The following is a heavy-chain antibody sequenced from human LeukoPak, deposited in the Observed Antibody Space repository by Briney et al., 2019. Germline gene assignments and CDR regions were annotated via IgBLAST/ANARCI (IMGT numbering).Heavy chain of an antibody. V-gene: IGHV3-23*01. CDR3: AKSLWGGFDY. Sequence: PGGSLRLSCAASGFTFSGYAMSWVRQAPGKGLEWVSGIGGSGGSTYSADSVKGRFTISRDNSKNTLYLQMNSLRAEDTAVYYCAKSLWGGFDYWGQGTLVAVSS. CDR1: GFTFSGYA. CDR2: IGGSGGST. J-gene: IGHJ4*02. D-gene: IGHD3-10*01.